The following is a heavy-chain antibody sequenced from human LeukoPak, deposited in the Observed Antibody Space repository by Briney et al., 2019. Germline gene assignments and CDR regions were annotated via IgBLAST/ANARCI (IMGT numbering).Heavy chain of an antibody. CDR2: IYSGGTT. CDR1: GFNVNNNY. CDR3: AADYDFDY. D-gene: IGHD4-17*01. Sequence: PGGSLRLSCAASGFNVNNNYMSWVRQAPGKGLEWVSFIYSGGTTHYADSVKGRFTISRDKSKNTVYLQMNSLSAEDTAVYYCAADYDFDYWGQGTLVTVSS. J-gene: IGHJ4*02. V-gene: IGHV3-53*01.